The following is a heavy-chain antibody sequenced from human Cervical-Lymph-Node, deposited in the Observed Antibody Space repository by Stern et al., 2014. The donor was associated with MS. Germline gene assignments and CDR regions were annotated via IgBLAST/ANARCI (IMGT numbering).Heavy chain of an antibody. Sequence: EVQLAESGAEVRKPGQSLTISCNISGYTFTDYWIAWVRQMPGKGLEWMGAIFPGASDTRYSPSFQGHVTISVDTSINTAYLQWSDLRASDTAMYYCARPHSPGWSYYFDFWGQGTLVAVSS. CDR1: GYTFTDYW. CDR3: ARPHSPGWSYYFDF. CDR2: IFPGASDT. D-gene: IGHD6-19*01. J-gene: IGHJ4*02. V-gene: IGHV5-51*01.